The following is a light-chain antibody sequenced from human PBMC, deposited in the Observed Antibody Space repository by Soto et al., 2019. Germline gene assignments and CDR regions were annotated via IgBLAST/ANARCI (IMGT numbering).Light chain of an antibody. Sequence: DIVMTQSPVSLPVTPGEPASISCRSSQSLLHSNGYNYVDWYLQKPGQSPQLLIYLGSNRASGVPGRFSASASGTDFTLTISRVEAEDVGVYYCMGALQSPPTFGQGTRVEIK. CDR3: MGALQSPPT. V-gene: IGKV2-28*01. CDR1: QSLLHSNGYNY. J-gene: IGKJ1*01. CDR2: LGS.